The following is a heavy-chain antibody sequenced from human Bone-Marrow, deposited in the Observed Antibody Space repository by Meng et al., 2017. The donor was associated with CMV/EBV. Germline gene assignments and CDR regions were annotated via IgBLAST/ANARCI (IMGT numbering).Heavy chain of an antibody. V-gene: IGHV4-59*12. CDR2: IYYSGGT. CDR1: GGSISSYY. Sequence: SETLSLTCTVSGGSISSYYWSWIRQPPGKGLEWIGYIYYSGGTYYNPSLKSRVTISVDTSKNQFSLKLSSVTAADTAVYYCARGNIVVVIAPFDYWGQGTLVTVSS. CDR3: ARGNIVVVIAPFDY. D-gene: IGHD2-21*01. J-gene: IGHJ4*02.